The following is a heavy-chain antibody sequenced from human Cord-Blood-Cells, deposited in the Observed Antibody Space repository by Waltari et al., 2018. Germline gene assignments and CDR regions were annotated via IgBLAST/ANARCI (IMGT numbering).Heavy chain of an antibody. CDR3: ARGYSNYYFDY. CDR2: IKQDGSEK. D-gene: IGHD4-4*01. J-gene: IGHJ4*02. V-gene: IGHV3-7*04. Sequence: EVQLVESGGGLVQPGGSLRLSCAASGFTFSSYWMSWVRQAPGKGLEWVANIKQDGSEKYYLDSVKGRFTISRDNAKNSLYLQMNSLRAEDTAVYYCARGYSNYYFDYWGQGTLVTVSS. CDR1: GFTFSSYW.